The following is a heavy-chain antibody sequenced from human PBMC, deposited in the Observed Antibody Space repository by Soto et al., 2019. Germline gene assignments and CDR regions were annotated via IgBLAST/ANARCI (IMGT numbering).Heavy chain of an antibody. V-gene: IGHV1-8*01. Sequence: GASVKVSCKASGYTFTSYDINWVRQATGQGLEWMGWMNPNSGNTGYAQKFLGRVTMTRNTSISTAYMELSSLRSEDTAVYYCARGRWDFLTGYYAFDYWGQGTLVTVSS. D-gene: IGHD3-9*01. J-gene: IGHJ4*02. CDR1: GYTFTSYD. CDR3: ARGRWDFLTGYYAFDY. CDR2: MNPNSGNT.